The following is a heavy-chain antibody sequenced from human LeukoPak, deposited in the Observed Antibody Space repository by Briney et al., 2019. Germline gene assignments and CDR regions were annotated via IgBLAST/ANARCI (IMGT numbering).Heavy chain of an antibody. D-gene: IGHD3-10*01. CDR2: INPNSGGT. J-gene: IGHJ6*02. CDR1: GYTFTGYY. CDR3: ARGMVRGVDQGMDV. V-gene: IGHV1-2*02. Sequence: ASVRVSCKASGYTFTGYYMYWVRQAPGQGLEWMGWINPNSGGTNYAQKFQGRVSMTTDTSISTAYMELSRLRSDDTAVYYCARGMVRGVDQGMDVWGQGTTVTVSS.